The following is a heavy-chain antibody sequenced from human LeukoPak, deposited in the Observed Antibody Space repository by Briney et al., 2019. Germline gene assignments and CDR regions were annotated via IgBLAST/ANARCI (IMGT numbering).Heavy chain of an antibody. J-gene: IGHJ3*02. CDR1: GYTFTGYY. Sequence: ASVKVSCKASGYTFTGYYMHWVRQAPGQGLEWMGWINPNSGGTNYAQKFQGRVTMTRDTSISTAYMELSGLRSDDTAVYYCARSQLGLFRDDAFDIWGQGTMVTVSS. D-gene: IGHD1-1*01. CDR3: ARSQLGLFRDDAFDI. V-gene: IGHV1-2*02. CDR2: INPNSGGT.